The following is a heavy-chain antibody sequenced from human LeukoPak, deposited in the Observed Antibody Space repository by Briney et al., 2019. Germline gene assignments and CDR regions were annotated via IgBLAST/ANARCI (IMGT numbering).Heavy chain of an antibody. CDR3: ARSPRRPIVVVVAATPLDY. J-gene: IGHJ4*02. Sequence: ASVKVSCKASGGTFSSYAISWVRQAPGQGLEWMGGIIPIFGTANYAQKFQGRVTMTRDTSISTAYMELSRLRSDDTAVYYCARSPRRPIVVVVAATPLDYWGQGTLVTVSS. V-gene: IGHV1-69*05. D-gene: IGHD2-15*01. CDR1: GGTFSSYA. CDR2: IIPIFGTA.